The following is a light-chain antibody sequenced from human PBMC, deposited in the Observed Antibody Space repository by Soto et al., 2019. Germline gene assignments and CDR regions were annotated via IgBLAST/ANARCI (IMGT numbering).Light chain of an antibody. J-gene: IGKJ3*01. CDR3: QQYNSSPFT. CDR2: DAS. CDR1: QSISSW. Sequence: DIQMTQSPSTLSASVGDRVTITCRASQSISSWLAWYQQKPGKAPKLLIYDASSLESGVPSRFSGSGSGTEFTLTISSLQPDDFATYYCQQYNSSPFTFGPGTKWIS. V-gene: IGKV1-5*01.